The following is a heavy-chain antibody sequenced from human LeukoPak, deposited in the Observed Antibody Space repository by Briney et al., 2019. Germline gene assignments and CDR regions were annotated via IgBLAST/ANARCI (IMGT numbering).Heavy chain of an antibody. D-gene: IGHD3-22*01. Sequence: ASVKVSCKASGYTFTSYYMHWVRQTPGQELKWMGIINPSGGSTSYAQKFQGRVTMTRDTSTSTVYMELSSLRSEDTAVYYCARDLRVSRHITMIVVGYWGQGTLVTVSS. V-gene: IGHV1-46*01. CDR1: GYTFTSYY. CDR2: INPSGGST. J-gene: IGHJ4*02. CDR3: ARDLRVSRHITMIVVGY.